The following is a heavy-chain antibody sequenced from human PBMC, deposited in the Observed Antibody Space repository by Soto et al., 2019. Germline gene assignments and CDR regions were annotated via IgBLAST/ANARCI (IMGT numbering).Heavy chain of an antibody. CDR2: ISGSGGTT. J-gene: IGHJ3*02. CDR1: GFTFSSYA. D-gene: IGHD6-19*01. CDR3: AKTANGWFSAFDI. V-gene: IGHV3-23*01. Sequence: EVQLLESGGGLVQPGGSLRLSCAASGFTFSSYAMSWVRQAPGKGLEWVSAISGSGGTTYYADSVKGRFTFSRDNSKNTLYLQMNRLRDDDTAVYYCAKTANGWFSAFDIWGQGTMVTVSS.